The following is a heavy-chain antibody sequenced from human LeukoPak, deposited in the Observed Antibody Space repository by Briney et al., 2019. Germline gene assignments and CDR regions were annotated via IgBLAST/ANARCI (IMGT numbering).Heavy chain of an antibody. CDR2: INHSGST. CDR1: GGSFSGYY. V-gene: IGHV4-34*01. CDR3: ARGRAVTGFDY. D-gene: IGHD2-21*02. J-gene: IGHJ4*02. Sequence: PSETLSLTCAVYGGSFSGYYWSWIRQPPGKGLEWIGEINHSGSTNYNPSLKSRVTISVDTSKSQFSLKLSSVTAAETAVYYCARGRAVTGFDYWGQGTLVTVSS.